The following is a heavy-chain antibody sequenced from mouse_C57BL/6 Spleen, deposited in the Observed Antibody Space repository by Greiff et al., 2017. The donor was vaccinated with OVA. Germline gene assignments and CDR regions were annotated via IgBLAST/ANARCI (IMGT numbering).Heavy chain of an antibody. J-gene: IGHJ1*03. CDR1: GFSLTSYG. V-gene: IGHV2-2*01. Sequence: VQLQQSGPGLVQPSQSLSITCTVSGFSLTSYGVHWVRQSPGKGLEWLGVIWRGGSTDYNAAFISRLSISKDNSKSQVFFKMNSLQADDTAIYYCARAPYDYDGYFDVWGTGTTVTVSS. D-gene: IGHD2-4*01. CDR3: ARAPYDYDGYFDV. CDR2: IWRGGST.